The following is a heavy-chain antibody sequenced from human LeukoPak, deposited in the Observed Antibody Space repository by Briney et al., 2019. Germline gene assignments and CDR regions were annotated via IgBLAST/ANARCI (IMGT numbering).Heavy chain of an antibody. CDR1: GFTFSSYA. D-gene: IGHD6-13*01. J-gene: IGHJ4*02. V-gene: IGHV3-23*01. CDR3: AKVSWANYFDY. Sequence: GGSLRLSCAASGFTFSSYAMSWVRQAPGKGVEWVSGISGSGGNTHYADSVRGRFTISRDNSRNTVYLEMNSLRAEDTAIYYCAKVSWANYFDYWGQGTLVTVSS. CDR2: ISGSGGNT.